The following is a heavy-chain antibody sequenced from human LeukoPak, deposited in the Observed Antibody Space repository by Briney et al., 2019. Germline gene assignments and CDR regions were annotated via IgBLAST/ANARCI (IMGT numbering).Heavy chain of an antibody. D-gene: IGHD3-22*01. Sequence: GGSLRLSCAASGFTFSSYNMNWVRQAPGKGLEWVSSISSSSNYIYYADSVKGRFTISRDNAKNSLYLQTNSLRAEDTAVYYCARGTSGYDYWGQGTLVTVSS. J-gene: IGHJ4*02. V-gene: IGHV3-21*01. CDR2: ISSSSNYI. CDR1: GFTFSSYN. CDR3: ARGTSGYDY.